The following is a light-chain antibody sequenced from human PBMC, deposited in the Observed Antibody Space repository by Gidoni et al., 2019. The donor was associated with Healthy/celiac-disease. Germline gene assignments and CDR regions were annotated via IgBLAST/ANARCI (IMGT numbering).Light chain of an antibody. J-gene: IGLJ3*02. CDR2: SNN. CDR1: SSNIVSNT. Sequence: QSVLTQPPSASGTPGQRVTISCSGSSSNIVSNTVNWYQQPPGTAPILLIYSNNQRPSGVPDRFSGSKSGTSASLAISGLHSEDEADYYCAAWDDSLNGLWVFGGGTKLTVL. CDR3: AAWDDSLNGLWV. V-gene: IGLV1-44*01.